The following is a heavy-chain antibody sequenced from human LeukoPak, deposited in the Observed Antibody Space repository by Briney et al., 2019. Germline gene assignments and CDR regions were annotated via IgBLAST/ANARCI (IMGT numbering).Heavy chain of an antibody. D-gene: IGHD6-13*01. J-gene: IGHJ4*02. CDR3: ARSGSSIVGIAAVY. CDR2: IRNKANSYTT. V-gene: IGHV3-72*01. CDR1: GFTFSDHY. Sequence: PGGSLRLSCAASGFTFSDHYMDWVRQAPGTGLEWVGRIRNKANSYTTEYAASVKGRFTIPRDDSKNSLYLQMNSLRAEDTAVYYCARSGSSIVGIAAVYWGQGTLVTVSS.